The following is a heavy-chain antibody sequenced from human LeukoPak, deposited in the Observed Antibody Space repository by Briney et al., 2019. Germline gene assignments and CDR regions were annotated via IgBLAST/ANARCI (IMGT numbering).Heavy chain of an antibody. CDR1: GFTFSDYS. J-gene: IGHJ4*02. CDR3: ARGPYSSNWYVDY. D-gene: IGHD6-13*01. V-gene: IGHV3-48*04. Sequence: GGSLRLSCTASGFTFSDYSMNWLRQAPGKGLDWVSYITSSGNTIYYADSVKGRFTISRDSAKNSLYLQMNSLRAEDTAVYYCARGPYSSNWYVDYWGQGTLVTVAS. CDR2: ITSSGNTI.